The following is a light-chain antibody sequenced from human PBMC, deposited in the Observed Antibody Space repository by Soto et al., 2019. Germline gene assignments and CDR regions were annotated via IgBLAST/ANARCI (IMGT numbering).Light chain of an antibody. Sequence: EIVLTQSPATLSLSPGERATLSCRASQSVSTYLAWYQQKPGQAPRLLIYDASSRATGIPARFSGSGSGTEFTLTISSLEPEDFALYYCQQRSNWPVTFGQGTKVDIK. V-gene: IGKV3-11*01. CDR2: DAS. J-gene: IGKJ1*01. CDR1: QSVSTY. CDR3: QQRSNWPVT.